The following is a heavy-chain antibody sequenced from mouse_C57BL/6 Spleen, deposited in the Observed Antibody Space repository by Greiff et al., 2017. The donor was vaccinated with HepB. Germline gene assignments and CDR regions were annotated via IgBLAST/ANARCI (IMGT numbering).Heavy chain of an antibody. CDR2: ISSGGDYI. V-gene: IGHV5-9-1*02. Sequence: DVMLVESGEGLVKPGGSLKLSCAASGFTFSSYAMSWVRQTPEKRLEWVAYISSGGDYIYYADTVKGRFTISRDNARNTLYLQMSSLKSEDTAMYYCTRDFHYDSSYGWYFDVWGTGTTVTVSS. CDR1: GFTFSSYA. J-gene: IGHJ1*03. D-gene: IGHD1-1*01. CDR3: TRDFHYDSSYGWYFDV.